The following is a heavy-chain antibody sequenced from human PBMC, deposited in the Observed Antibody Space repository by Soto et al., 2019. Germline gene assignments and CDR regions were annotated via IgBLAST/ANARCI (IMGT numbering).Heavy chain of an antibody. V-gene: IGHV1-69*06. J-gene: IGHJ4*02. Sequence: SVKVSCKASGGTFSSYAISWVRQAPVQGLEWMGGIIPIFGTANYAQKFQGRVTITADKSTSTAYMELSSLRSEDTAVYYCATYVKERYYYDSSGYYYGYFDYWGQGTLVTVSS. CDR2: IIPIFGTA. CDR1: GGTFSSYA. CDR3: ATYVKERYYYDSSGYYYGYFDY. D-gene: IGHD3-22*01.